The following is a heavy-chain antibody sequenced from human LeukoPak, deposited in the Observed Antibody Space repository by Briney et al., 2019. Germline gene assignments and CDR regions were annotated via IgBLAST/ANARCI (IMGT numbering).Heavy chain of an antibody. J-gene: IGHJ4*02. D-gene: IGHD2-21*01. CDR1: GFVFSSYA. CDR2: IRNDGSNK. CDR3: AKEEIQMWSLDS. V-gene: IGHV3-30*02. Sequence: GGSLRLSCAPSGFVFSSYAMHWVRQAPGKGLEWVAFIRNDGSNKYYADSVKGRFIISRDNSKNTLFLQMNSLRAEETAVYYCAKEEIQMWSLDSWGQGTLVTVSS.